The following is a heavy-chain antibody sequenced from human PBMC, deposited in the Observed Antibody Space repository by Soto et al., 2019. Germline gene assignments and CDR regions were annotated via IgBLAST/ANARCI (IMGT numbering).Heavy chain of an antibody. CDR1: GGSFSGYY. V-gene: IGHV4-34*01. CDR2: INHSGST. D-gene: IGHD1-26*01. J-gene: IGHJ4*02. Sequence: SETLSLTCAVYGGSFSGYYWSWIRQPPGKGLEWIGEINHSGSTKYHPALKSRVTISVDTSKNQFSLKLSSVTAEDTAVYYCTRDDPNLSGSYYSDYWGQGTLVTVSS. CDR3: TRDDPNLSGSYYSDY.